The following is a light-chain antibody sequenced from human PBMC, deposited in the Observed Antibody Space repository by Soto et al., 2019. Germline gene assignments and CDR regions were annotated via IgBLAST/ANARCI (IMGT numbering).Light chain of an antibody. Sequence: DIQMTQSPSSLSASVGGRCTITFRASQSISSPLNWDQQKPGKAPNLLIYAASSLQSGVPSRFSGSGSGTDFTLTISSLQPEDFATYYCQQSYSTPPITFGQGTRLEIK. CDR1: QSISSP. V-gene: IGKV1-39*01. CDR3: QQSYSTPPIT. J-gene: IGKJ5*01. CDR2: AAS.